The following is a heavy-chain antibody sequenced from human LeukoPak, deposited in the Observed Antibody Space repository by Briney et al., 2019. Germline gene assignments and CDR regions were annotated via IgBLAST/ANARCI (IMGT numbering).Heavy chain of an antibody. CDR3: AKGRFRFLDNDAFAI. D-gene: IGHD3-3*01. V-gene: IGHV3-30*02. J-gene: IGHJ3*02. CDR2: IRYDGSNK. CDR1: GFTFSDYY. Sequence: GGSLRLSCAASGFTFSDYYMSWVRQAPGKGLEWVAFIRYDGSNKYYADSVKGRFTISRDNSKNTLYLQMNSLRAEDTAVYYCAKGRFRFLDNDAFAIWGQGTMVTVSS.